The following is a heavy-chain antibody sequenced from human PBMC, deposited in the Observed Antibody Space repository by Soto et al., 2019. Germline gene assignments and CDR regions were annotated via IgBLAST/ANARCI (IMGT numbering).Heavy chain of an antibody. CDR2: ISYDGSNK. CDR1: GFTFSSYG. D-gene: IGHD6-13*01. Sequence: QVQLVESGGGVVQPGRSLRLSCAASGFTFSSYGMHWVRQAPGKGLEWVAVISYDGSNKYYADSVKGRFTISRDNSKNTLYLQMNSQRAEDMAVYYCANQEPGIAAAVPFDYWGQGTLVTVSS. CDR3: ANQEPGIAAAVPFDY. J-gene: IGHJ4*02. V-gene: IGHV3-30*18.